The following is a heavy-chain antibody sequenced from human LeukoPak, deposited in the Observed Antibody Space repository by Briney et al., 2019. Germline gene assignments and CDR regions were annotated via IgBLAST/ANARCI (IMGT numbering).Heavy chain of an antibody. CDR1: GGSLSSGSSY. D-gene: IGHD1-1*01. Sequence: SETLSLTCTVSGGSLSSGSSYWSWIRQHPGKGLEWIGYIFYTGSTYYNPSLNSRINISVVTSKNQYSLQLSSVTAADTAVYYCARVGIISEPTATFYFDYWGQGTLVTVSS. V-gene: IGHV4-31*03. CDR3: ARVGIISEPTATFYFDY. CDR2: IFYTGST. J-gene: IGHJ4*02.